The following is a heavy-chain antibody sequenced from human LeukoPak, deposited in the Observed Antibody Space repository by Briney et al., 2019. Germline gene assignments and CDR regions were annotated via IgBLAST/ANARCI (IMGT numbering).Heavy chain of an antibody. CDR2: INSDGSST. D-gene: IGHD1-20*01. Sequence: PGGSLRLSCAASGFTFSSYWMHWVRQAPGKGLVWVSRINSDGSSTSYADSVKGRFTISRDNAKNTLYLQMNSLRAEDTAVYYCARGGNWNPSLGYYRYYMDVWGKGTTVTVSS. CDR3: ARGGNWNPSLGYYRYYMDV. CDR1: GFTFSSYW. V-gene: IGHV3-74*01. J-gene: IGHJ6*03.